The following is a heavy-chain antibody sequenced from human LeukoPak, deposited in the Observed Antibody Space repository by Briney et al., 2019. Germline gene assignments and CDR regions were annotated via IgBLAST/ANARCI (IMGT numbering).Heavy chain of an antibody. CDR2: IKGDESAR. V-gene: IGHV3-7*01. CDR3: ARDVGGSLDY. D-gene: IGHD1-26*01. Sequence: PGGSLRLSCAASGFTFTTYWXXXXXQAXGXXLEWXANIKGDESARXQXDSVKGRXXXSRXNTXNSVYLQMSSLRGEDTAVYYCARDVGGSLDYWGQGTLVTVSS. CDR1: GFTFTTYW. J-gene: IGHJ4*02.